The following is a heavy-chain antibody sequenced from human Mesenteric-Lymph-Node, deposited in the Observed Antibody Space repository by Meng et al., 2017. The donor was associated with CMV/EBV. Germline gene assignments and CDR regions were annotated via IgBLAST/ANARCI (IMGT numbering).Heavy chain of an antibody. J-gene: IGHJ4*02. CDR2: INHSGST. CDR1: VWSFSGYD. D-gene: IGHD3-9*01. Sequence: AGLCKPSEPPYVTCAVYVWSFSGYDWNWLRQSPAKGLEWIGEINHSGSTTYNPSFTSRIIISVDTSTNQISLNMSSVTAADTAVYYCARGSSYDILTGYFDYWGQGALVTVSS. V-gene: IGHV4-34*01. CDR3: ARGSSYDILTGYFDY.